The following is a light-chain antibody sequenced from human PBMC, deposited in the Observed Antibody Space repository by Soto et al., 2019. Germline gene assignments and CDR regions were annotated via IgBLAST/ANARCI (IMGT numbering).Light chain of an antibody. V-gene: IGKV3-20*01. CDR3: QQFGNSPT. J-gene: IGKJ4*01. CDR1: QTLSSTF. CDR2: GAS. Sequence: EIVFTQSPGTLSLSPGERATLSCRAGQTLSSTFLAWYQQKPAEAPRLLIYGASSRATGVPDRFSGSGSGTDFTLTISRVEPEDFAVYYCQQFGNSPTFGGGTKVDIK.